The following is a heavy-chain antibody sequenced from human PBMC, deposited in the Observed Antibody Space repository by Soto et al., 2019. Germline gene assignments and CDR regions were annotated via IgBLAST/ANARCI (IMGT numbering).Heavy chain of an antibody. CDR1: GYSFNTYW. D-gene: IGHD2-2*01. CDR3: ARQKGYCSSNSCRIEGLDT. V-gene: IGHV5-51*01. Sequence: GESLKISCKASGYSFNTYWIGWVRQMPGKGLEWVGIIYPGDSDTRYSPSFRGQVIISADKSISTAYLQWSSLKASDTAIYYCARQKGYCSSNSCRIEGLDTWGQGTRVTVSP. J-gene: IGHJ5*02. CDR2: IYPGDSDT.